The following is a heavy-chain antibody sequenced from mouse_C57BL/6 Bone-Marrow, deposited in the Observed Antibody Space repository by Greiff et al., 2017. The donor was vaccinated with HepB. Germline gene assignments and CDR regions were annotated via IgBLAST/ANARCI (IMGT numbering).Heavy chain of an antibody. CDR3: ARRGYGSSYGFSWFAY. J-gene: IGHJ3*01. D-gene: IGHD1-1*01. CDR2: IYPGGGYT. CDR1: GYTFTNYW. Sequence: VQLQQSGAELVRPGTSVKMSCKASGYTFTNYWIGWAKQRPGHGLEWIGDIYPGGGYTNYNEKFKGKATLTADKSSSTAYMQFSSLTSEDSAIYYCARRGYGSSYGFSWFAYWGQGTLVTVSA. V-gene: IGHV1-63*01.